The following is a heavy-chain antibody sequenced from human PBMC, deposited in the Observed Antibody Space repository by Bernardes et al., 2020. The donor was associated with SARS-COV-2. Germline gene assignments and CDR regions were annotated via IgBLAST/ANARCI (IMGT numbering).Heavy chain of an antibody. CDR3: RVGPAAMEYYYYGMDV. D-gene: IGHD2-2*01. CDR1: GYTLTELS. J-gene: IGHJ6*02. CDR2: FDPEDGET. V-gene: IGHV1-24*01. Sequence: ASVKVSCKVSGYTLTELSMHWVRQAPGKGLEWKGGFDPEDGETIYAQKFQGRVTMTEDTSTDTAYRELSSLRSEDTAVYYCRVGPAAMEYYYYGMDVWGQGTTVTVSS.